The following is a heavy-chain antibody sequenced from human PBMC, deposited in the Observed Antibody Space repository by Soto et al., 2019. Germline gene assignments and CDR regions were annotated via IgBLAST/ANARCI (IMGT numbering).Heavy chain of an antibody. CDR2: ISYSGTT. V-gene: IGHV4-59*11. D-gene: IGHD5-12*01. CDR1: GGSISDHY. Sequence: SETLSLTCSFSGGSISDHYWSWIRHPPGKLLEWIGYISYSGTTTYNPSLKSRVPISVDTSKNPFSLKLCSVTAAATAAYDCATAYGGINVGEWSEGT. J-gene: IGHJ4*02. CDR3: ATAYGGINVGE.